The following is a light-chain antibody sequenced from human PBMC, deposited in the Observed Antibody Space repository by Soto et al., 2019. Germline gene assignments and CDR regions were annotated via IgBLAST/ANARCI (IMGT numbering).Light chain of an antibody. CDR3: QQANSFPFT. Sequence: DTQMTQSPSSVSASVGDRLTISCRASQDIHTWLAWYQQKPGKAPNLLIYGASILQSRVPSRCSGSGYGTDFTLTISSLQPEHSATYDCQQANSFPFTFGPGTKVDV. J-gene: IGKJ3*01. CDR1: QDIHTW. CDR2: GAS. V-gene: IGKV1-12*01.